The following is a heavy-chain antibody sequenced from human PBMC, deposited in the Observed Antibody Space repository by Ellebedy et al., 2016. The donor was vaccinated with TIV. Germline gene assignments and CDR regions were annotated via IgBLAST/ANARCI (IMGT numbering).Heavy chain of an antibody. Sequence: GESLKISCAASGFTFSSYWMHWVRQAPGKGLVWVSRIKSDGSSISYADSVKGRFTISRDNAKNTLYLQMNSLRAEDTAVYYCARDSSHAFDVWGQGTMVTVSS. CDR3: ARDSSHAFDV. CDR1: GFTFSSYW. CDR2: IKSDGSSI. J-gene: IGHJ3*01. V-gene: IGHV3-74*01.